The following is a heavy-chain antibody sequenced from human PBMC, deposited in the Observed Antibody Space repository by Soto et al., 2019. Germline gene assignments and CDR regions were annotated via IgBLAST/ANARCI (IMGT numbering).Heavy chain of an antibody. Sequence: GGSLRLSCAASGFTFSSYAMSWVRQAPGRGLQWVSAISGSGSPTYYADSVKGRFTISRDNSKNTLYLQMNSLRADDTAVYYCARDMSGGTYNYYYGMDVWGQGTTVTVSS. CDR2: ISGSGSPT. J-gene: IGHJ6*02. CDR1: GFTFSSYA. CDR3: ARDMSGGTYNYYYGMDV. V-gene: IGHV3-23*01. D-gene: IGHD1-26*01.